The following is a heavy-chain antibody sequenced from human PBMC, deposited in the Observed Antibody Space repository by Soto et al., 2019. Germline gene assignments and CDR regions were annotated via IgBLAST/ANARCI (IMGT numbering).Heavy chain of an antibody. Sequence: SETLSLTCAVYGGSFSGYYWTWIRQPPGKGLEWIGYIYHSGSTYYNPSLKSRVTISVDRSKNQFSLKLSSVTAADTAVYYCSRVPGPWGQGTLVTVSS. CDR3: SRVPGP. CDR1: GGSFSGYY. V-gene: IGHV4-30-2*01. J-gene: IGHJ5*02. CDR2: IYHSGST.